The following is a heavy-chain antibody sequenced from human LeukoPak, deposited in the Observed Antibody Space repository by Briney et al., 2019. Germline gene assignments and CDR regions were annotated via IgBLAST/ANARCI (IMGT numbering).Heavy chain of an antibody. CDR1: GGSISSYY. Sequence: SETLSLTCTVSGGSISSYYWSWIREPPGQGLEWIGNIYYSGSTNYNATLKSRVTISVDTSKSQFSLELSSVTAADTAVYYCARDPALVGAGGYYYYGIDVWGQGTTVTVSS. D-gene: IGHD2-15*01. CDR2: IYYSGST. V-gene: IGHV4-59*01. J-gene: IGHJ6*02. CDR3: ARDPALVGAGGYYYYGIDV.